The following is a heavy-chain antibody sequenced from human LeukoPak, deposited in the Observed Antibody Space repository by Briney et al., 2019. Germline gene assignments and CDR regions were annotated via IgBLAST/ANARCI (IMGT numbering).Heavy chain of an antibody. CDR2: INHSGST. V-gene: IGHV4-34*01. J-gene: IGHJ4*02. CDR3: ARGLKTKVVPDANYYFSN. D-gene: IGHD2-2*01. Sequence: PSEILSLTCAVYGGSFSGYYWRGLRQPPGKGLEWIGEINHSGSTNYNPSLKSRVTISVDTSKNQFSLKLSSVTAADTAVYYCARGLKTKVVPDANYYFSNWGQGTLVTVSS. CDR1: GGSFSGYY.